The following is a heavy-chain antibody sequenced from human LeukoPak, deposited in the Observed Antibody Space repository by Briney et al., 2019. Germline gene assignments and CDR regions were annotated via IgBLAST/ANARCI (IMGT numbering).Heavy chain of an antibody. Sequence: GGSLRLSCAASGFTFSSYNMNWVRQAPGKGLEWVSSISGSSSYISYADSVKGRFTISRGNAKNSVYLQMNSLRAEDTAVYYCARQFDYWGQGTLVTVSS. CDR1: GFTFSSYN. CDR3: ARQFDY. CDR2: ISGSSSYI. V-gene: IGHV3-21*01. J-gene: IGHJ4*02.